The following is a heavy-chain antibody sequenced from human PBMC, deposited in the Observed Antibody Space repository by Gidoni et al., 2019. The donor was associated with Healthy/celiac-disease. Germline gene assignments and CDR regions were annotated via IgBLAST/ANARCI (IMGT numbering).Heavy chain of an antibody. V-gene: IGHV1-2*02. D-gene: IGHD3-3*01. J-gene: IGHJ6*02. CDR2: ITPNSGGT. CDR3: AGGRYYDFWSDYYCHYGMDV. Sequence: MHWVRQAPGQGLEWLGWITPNSGGTNYAQKYQGRVTMIRDTSISTAYKELRRLRSDTPAVYYCAGGRYYDFWSDYYCHYGMDVWGQGTTVTVSS.